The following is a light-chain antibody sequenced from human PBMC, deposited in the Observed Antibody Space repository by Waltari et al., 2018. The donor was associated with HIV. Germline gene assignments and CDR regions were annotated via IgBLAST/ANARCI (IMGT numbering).Light chain of an antibody. Sequence: EILLTQSPATLSLSPGERAILSCRASQTVASNLAWYQQTPGPAPRLLIYGASTRATGIPDRFSGSGSETEFTLTIASLQSEDFVIYYCQHYDNWPPTWTFGQGTKVEIK. CDR3: QHYDNWPPTWT. V-gene: IGKV3-15*01. CDR1: QTVASN. CDR2: GAS. J-gene: IGKJ1*01.